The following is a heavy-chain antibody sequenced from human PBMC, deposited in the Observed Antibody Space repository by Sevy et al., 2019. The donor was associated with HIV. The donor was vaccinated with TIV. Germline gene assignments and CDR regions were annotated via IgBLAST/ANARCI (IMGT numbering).Heavy chain of an antibody. CDR3: ARCNAYLTSDAFDI. D-gene: IGHD2-2*01. CDR1: GDSISSLNYY. V-gene: IGHV4-31*03. Sequence: SESLSLTCSVSGDSISSLNYYWSWIRQHPGKGLEWIGYISYSGRTYYNPSLKSRVTIPVDTSRNHFSLKLSSVTAANTAESYCARCNAYLTSDAFDIWGQGTMVTVSS. J-gene: IGHJ3*02. CDR2: ISYSGRT.